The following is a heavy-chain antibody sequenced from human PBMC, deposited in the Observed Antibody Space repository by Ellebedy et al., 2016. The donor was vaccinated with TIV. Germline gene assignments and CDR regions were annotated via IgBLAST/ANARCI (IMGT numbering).Heavy chain of an antibody. J-gene: IGHJ5*02. CDR2: IYQDGSDQ. CDR3: VRRGSYGDYAVQVNSWFDT. D-gene: IGHD4-17*01. V-gene: IGHV3-7*01. CDR1: GFSFRSYW. Sequence: GGSLRLSCAASGFSFRSYWMSWVRQAPGKGLEWVANIYQDGSDQYYVDSVKGRFTISRDNANKSLFLQMNSLRVEDTAVYYCVRRGSYGDYAVQVNSWFDTWGQGTLVTVSS.